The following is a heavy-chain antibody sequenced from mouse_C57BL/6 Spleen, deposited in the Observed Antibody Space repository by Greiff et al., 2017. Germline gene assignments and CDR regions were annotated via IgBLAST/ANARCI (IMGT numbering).Heavy chain of an antibody. V-gene: IGHV1-18*01. Sequence: EVQLQQSGPELVKPGASVKIPCTASGYTFTDYNMDWVKQSHGKSLEWIGDINPNNGGTIYNQKFKGKATLTVDKSSSTAYMELRSLTSEDTAVYYCARGPYDYPFAYWGQGTLVTVSA. CDR2: INPNNGGT. CDR1: GYTFTDYN. CDR3: ARGPYDYPFAY. D-gene: IGHD2-4*01. J-gene: IGHJ3*01.